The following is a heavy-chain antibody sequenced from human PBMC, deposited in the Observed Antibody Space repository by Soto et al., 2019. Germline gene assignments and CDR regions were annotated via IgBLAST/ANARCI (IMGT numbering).Heavy chain of an antibody. Sequence: QITLKESGPTVVKPTQTLTLTCAFSGFSLSTSEAAVSWIRQPPGKALEWLALIYWDGDKRYSPSVGRRPTSSKDSSKNHVFLTMTDLGPEDTGTYFCAYRPAPASFGSGTYFLTWGQGTLVSVSS. CDR2: IYWDGDK. J-gene: IGHJ5*02. D-gene: IGHD3-10*01. V-gene: IGHV2-5*02. CDR3: AYRPAPASFGSGTYFLT. CDR1: GFSLSTSEAA.